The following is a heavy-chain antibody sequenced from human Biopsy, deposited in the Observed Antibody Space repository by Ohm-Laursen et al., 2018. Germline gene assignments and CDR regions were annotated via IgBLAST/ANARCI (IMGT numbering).Heavy chain of an antibody. Sequence: QTLSLTCAISGDSISNKDAAWDWIRRSPSRGLEWLGRTYYRTQWFFDYTVFVRSRISIKPDTSKNQFSLELNSVTPEDTAVYFCARETPTGIPFNWFDPWGQGTLVTVSS. CDR3: ARETPTGIPFNWFDP. J-gene: IGHJ5*02. CDR2: TYYRTQWFF. D-gene: IGHD1-1*01. V-gene: IGHV6-1*01. CDR1: GDSISNKDAA.